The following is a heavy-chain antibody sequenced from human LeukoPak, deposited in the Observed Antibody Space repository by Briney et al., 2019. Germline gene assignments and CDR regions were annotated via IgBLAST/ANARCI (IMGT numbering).Heavy chain of an antibody. CDR1: GFTFSSYE. CDR2: ISSSGSTI. J-gene: IGHJ4*02. CDR3: ARGPPLRPNCSGGSCYFWRPFDY. D-gene: IGHD2-15*01. V-gene: IGHV3-48*03. Sequence: GGSLRLSCAASGFTFSSYEMNWVRQAPGKGLEWVSYISSSGSTIYYADSVKGRFTISIDNAKNSLYLQMNSLSAEDTAVYYCARGPPLRPNCSGGSCYFWRPFDYWGQGTLVTVSS.